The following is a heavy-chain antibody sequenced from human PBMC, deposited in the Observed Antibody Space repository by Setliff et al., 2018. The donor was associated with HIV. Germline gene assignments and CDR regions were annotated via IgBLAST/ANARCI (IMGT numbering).Heavy chain of an antibody. Sequence: SVKVSCKASGGTISNSGISWVRQAPGQGLEWMGGFLPMLGISNYAQKFQGRVTITADESTSTVYMELSSLRSEDTAVFYCARVVITFGDIIVTPGAFDIWGPGTKVTVSS. D-gene: IGHD3-16*02. CDR1: GGTISNSG. CDR3: ARVVITFGDIIVTPGAFDI. V-gene: IGHV1-69*10. J-gene: IGHJ3*02. CDR2: FLPMLGIS.